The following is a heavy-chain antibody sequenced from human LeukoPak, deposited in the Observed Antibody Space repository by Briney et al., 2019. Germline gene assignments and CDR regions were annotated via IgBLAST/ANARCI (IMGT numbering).Heavy chain of an antibody. D-gene: IGHD6-19*01. CDR2: IGSSSSSYT. Sequence: GGSLRLSCAASGFTFSGYYMSWIRQAPGKGLGWVSCIGSSSSSYTNYADSVKGRFTISRDNAKNSLYLQMDGLRAEDTAVYYCARDRGAVAATWFDYWGQGTLVTVSS. J-gene: IGHJ4*02. V-gene: IGHV3-11*05. CDR3: ARDRGAVAATWFDY. CDR1: GFTFSGYY.